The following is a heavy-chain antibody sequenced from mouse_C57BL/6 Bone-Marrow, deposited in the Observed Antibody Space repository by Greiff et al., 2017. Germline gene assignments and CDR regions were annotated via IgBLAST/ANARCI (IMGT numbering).Heavy chain of an antibody. CDR2: IDPANGNT. Sequence: EVQLQQSVAELVRPGASVKLSCTASGFNIKNTYMHWLKQRPEQGLVWIGRIDPANGNTTSAPKFHGKATITADTSSNTAYLQLSSLTSVDTASYYCDGSDDGYLDCYAMDYWGQGTSVTVSS. V-gene: IGHV14-3*01. J-gene: IGHJ4*01. CDR1: GFNIKNTY. D-gene: IGHD2-3*01. CDR3: DGSDDGYLDCYAMDY.